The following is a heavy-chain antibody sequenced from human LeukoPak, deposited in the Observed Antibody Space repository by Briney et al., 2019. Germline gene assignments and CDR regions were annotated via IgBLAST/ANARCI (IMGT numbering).Heavy chain of an antibody. CDR2: MNPNSGNT. D-gene: IGHD2-21*02. CDR3: ARATGWRYCGGDCIDY. V-gene: IGHV1-8*03. Sequence: GASVKVSCKASGYTFTSYDINWVRQATGQGLEWMGWMNPNSGNTGYAQKFQGRVTITRNTSISTAYMELSSLRSEDTAVYYCARATGWRYCGGDCIDYWGQGTLVIVSS. J-gene: IGHJ4*02. CDR1: GYTFTSYD.